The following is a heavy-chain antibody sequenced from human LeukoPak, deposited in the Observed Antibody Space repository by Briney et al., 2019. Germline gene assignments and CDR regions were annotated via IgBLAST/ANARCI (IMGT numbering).Heavy chain of an antibody. Sequence: GGSLRLSCAATGFTLSTYAMSGVRQAPGKGLEWVSAISGSGGSTYYADSVKGRLTISRDNSKSTLYLQMNSLRAEDTAIYYCARGHNIAVASWGQGTLVTVSS. CDR1: GFTLSTYA. V-gene: IGHV3-23*01. CDR2: ISGSGGST. CDR3: ARGHNIAVAS. J-gene: IGHJ4*02. D-gene: IGHD6-19*01.